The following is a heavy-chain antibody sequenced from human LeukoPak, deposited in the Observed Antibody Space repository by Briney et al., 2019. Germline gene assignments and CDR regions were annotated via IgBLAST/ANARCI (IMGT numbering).Heavy chain of an antibody. V-gene: IGHV3-30*18. Sequence: GGSLRLSSAASGFTFSSYGMHWVRQAPGKGLERVAVISYDVSNKYYADSVKGRFTISRDNSKNTLFLQMNSLRAEDTAVYYCAKDKGAAAGTIDYWGQGTLVTDSS. D-gene: IGHD6-13*01. J-gene: IGHJ4*02. CDR1: GFTFSSYG. CDR3: AKDKGAAAGTIDY. CDR2: ISYDVSNK.